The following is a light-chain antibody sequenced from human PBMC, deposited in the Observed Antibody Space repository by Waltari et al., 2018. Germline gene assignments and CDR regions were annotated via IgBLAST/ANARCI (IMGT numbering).Light chain of an antibody. J-gene: IGLJ2*01. Sequence: QSALTQPPSASGSPGQSVTISRTGTSSNMRTCNLISCYQQKPGKVPKPMIYDVYRRPSGVPDRFSGYKSGSTAFLTVSGLKGEDEADYYCSSFAGTHHVVFGGGTKLTVL. V-gene: IGLV2-8*01. CDR1: SSNMRTCNL. CDR2: DVY. CDR3: SSFAGTHHVV.